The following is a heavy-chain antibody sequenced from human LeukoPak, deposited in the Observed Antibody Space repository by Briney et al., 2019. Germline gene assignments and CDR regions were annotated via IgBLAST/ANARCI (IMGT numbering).Heavy chain of an antibody. J-gene: IGHJ4*02. D-gene: IGHD6-19*01. Sequence: GGSLRLSCAASGFTFDDYAMHWVRQAPGKGLEWVSGISWNSGSIGYADSVKGRFTISRDNAKNSLYLEMNSLRAEDTAVYYCARENSGSGWDWGQGTLVTVSS. V-gene: IGHV3-9*01. CDR1: GFTFDDYA. CDR2: ISWNSGSI. CDR3: ARENSGSGWD.